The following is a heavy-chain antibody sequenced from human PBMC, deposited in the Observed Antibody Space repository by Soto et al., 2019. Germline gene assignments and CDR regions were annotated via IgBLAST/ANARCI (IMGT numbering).Heavy chain of an antibody. J-gene: IGHJ4*02. CDR2: IIPILGIA. D-gene: IGHD2-15*01. Sequence: SVKVSCKASGGTFSSYTISWVRQAPGQGLEWMGRIIPILGIANYAQKFQGRVTITADKSTSTAYMELSSLRSEDTAVYYCAREVYCSGGSCKKELDYWGQGTLVTVSS. CDR1: GGTFSSYT. CDR3: AREVYCSGGSCKKELDY. V-gene: IGHV1-69*04.